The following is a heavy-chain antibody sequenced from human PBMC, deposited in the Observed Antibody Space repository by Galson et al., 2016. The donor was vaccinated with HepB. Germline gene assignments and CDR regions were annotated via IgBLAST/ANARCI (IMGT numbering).Heavy chain of an antibody. Sequence: SETLSLTCTVSGGSISSSSYYWGWIRQPPGKGLEWIGKIFYSGTAYYNPSLKSRVTISVDTSKNQFSLKLSSVTAADTAVYYCARQGPYYDFYGLGVWGQGTTVTVSS. J-gene: IGHJ6*02. CDR1: GGSISSSSYY. D-gene: IGHD3-3*01. CDR3: ARQGPYYDFYGLGV. V-gene: IGHV4-39*01. CDR2: IFYSGTA.